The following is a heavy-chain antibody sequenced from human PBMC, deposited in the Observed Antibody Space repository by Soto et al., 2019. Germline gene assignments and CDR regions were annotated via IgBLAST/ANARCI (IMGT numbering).Heavy chain of an antibody. D-gene: IGHD6-19*01. CDR1: GGSISSGGYS. J-gene: IGHJ5*02. CDR3: AREVMYSSGHTGEQLTAWFDP. V-gene: IGHV4-30-2*01. CDR2: IYHSGST. Sequence: PSETLSLTCAVSGGSISSGGYSWSWIRQPPGKGLEWIGYIYHSGSTYYNPSLKSRVTISVDRSKNQFSLKLSSVTAADTAVYYCAREVMYSSGHTGEQLTAWFDPWGQGTLVTVSS.